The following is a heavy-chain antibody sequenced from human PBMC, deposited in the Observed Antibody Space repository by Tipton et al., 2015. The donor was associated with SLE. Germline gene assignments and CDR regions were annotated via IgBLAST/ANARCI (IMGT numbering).Heavy chain of an antibody. V-gene: IGHV4-61*02. J-gene: IGHJ2*01. Sequence: TLSLTCTVSGGSISSGSYYWSWIRQPAGKGLEWIGRIYTSGSTNYNPSLKSRVTISVDTSKNQFSLKLGSVTAADPAVYYCARDGHQLVRENWYFDLWGRGTLVTVSS. D-gene: IGHD6-13*01. CDR2: IYTSGST. CDR3: ARDGHQLVRENWYFDL. CDR1: GGSISSGSYY.